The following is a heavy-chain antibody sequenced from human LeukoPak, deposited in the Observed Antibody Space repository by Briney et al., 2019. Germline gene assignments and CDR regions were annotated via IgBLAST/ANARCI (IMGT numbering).Heavy chain of an antibody. CDR2: IYYSGST. CDR3: ARDRILYY. CDR1: GGSISSYY. V-gene: IGHV4-59*01. J-gene: IGHJ4*02. Sequence: KPSETLSLTCTVAGGSISSYYWSWIRQPPGKGLEWIGNIYYSGSTNYNPSLKSRVTISVDTSKNQFSLKLSSVTAADTAVYYCARDRILYYWGQGTLVTVSS. D-gene: IGHD3-3*02.